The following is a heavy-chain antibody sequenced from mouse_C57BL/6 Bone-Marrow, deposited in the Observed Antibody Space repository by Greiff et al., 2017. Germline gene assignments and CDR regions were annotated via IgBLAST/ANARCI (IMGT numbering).Heavy chain of an antibody. CDR3: ARITTVVVDY. CDR2: IDPEDGET. J-gene: IGHJ2*01. CDR1: GFNIKDYY. V-gene: IGHV14-2*01. D-gene: IGHD1-1*01. Sequence: VQLQQSGAELVKPGASVKLSCTASGFNIKDYYMHWVKQRTEQGLEWIGRIDPEDGETKYAPKFPGKATITADTSSNTAYLQLSSLTSEDTAVYYCARITTVVVDYWGQGTTLTVSS.